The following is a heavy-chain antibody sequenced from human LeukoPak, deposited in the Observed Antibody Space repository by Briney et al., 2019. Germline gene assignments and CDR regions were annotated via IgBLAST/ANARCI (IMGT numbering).Heavy chain of an antibody. J-gene: IGHJ4*02. D-gene: IGHD1-26*01. Sequence: GGSLRLSCAASGFTFSSYSMNWVRQAPGKGLEWVSSISNSGSYIYYADSVKGRFTISRDNAKNSLYLQMNSLRAEDTAVCYCARESSGSGDYWGQGTLVTVSS. V-gene: IGHV3-21*01. CDR3: ARESSGSGDY. CDR1: GFTFSSYS. CDR2: ISNSGSYI.